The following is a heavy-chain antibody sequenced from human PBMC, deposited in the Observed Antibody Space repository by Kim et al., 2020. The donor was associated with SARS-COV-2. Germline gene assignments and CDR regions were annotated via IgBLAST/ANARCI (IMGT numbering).Heavy chain of an antibody. Sequence: GGSLRLSCAASGFTFSSYGMHWVRQAPGKGLEWVAVIWYDGSNKYYADSVKGRFTISRDNSKNTLYLQMNSLRAEDTAVYYCARERSYDAFDIWGQGTMVPSLQ. CDR1: GFTFSSYG. J-gene: IGHJ3*02. CDR2: IWYDGSNK. V-gene: IGHV3-33*01. D-gene: IGHD1-26*01. CDR3: ARERSYDAFDI.